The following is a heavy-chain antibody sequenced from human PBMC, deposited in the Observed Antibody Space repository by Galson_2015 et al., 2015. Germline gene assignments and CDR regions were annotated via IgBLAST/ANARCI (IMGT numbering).Heavy chain of an antibody. CDR2: IYYSGST. V-gene: IGHV4-39*01. CDR3: ARQYGPIFGVVRAFDI. D-gene: IGHD3-3*01. Sequence: LTCSVSGGSIGSSNSHWGWIRQPPGKGLEWIGSIYYSGSTYYNPSLESRVTISVDTPKNQFSLKLSSVTAADTAVYYCARQYGPIFGVVRAFDIWGQGTMVTVSS. CDR1: GGSIGSSNSH. J-gene: IGHJ3*02.